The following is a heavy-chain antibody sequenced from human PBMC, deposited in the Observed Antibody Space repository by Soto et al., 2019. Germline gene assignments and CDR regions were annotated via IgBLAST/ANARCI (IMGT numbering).Heavy chain of an antibody. V-gene: IGHV4-39*01. D-gene: IGHD2-2*01. CDR3: ARGGNDIVVVPAAMGYYYYGMDV. CDR1: GGSISSSSYY. CDR2: IYYSGST. Sequence: SETLSLTCTVSGGSISSSSYYWGWIRQPPGKGLEWIGSIYYSGSTYYNPSLKSRVTISVDTSKNQFSLKLSSVTAADTAVYYCARGGNDIVVVPAAMGYYYYGMDVWGQGTTVTVSS. J-gene: IGHJ6*02.